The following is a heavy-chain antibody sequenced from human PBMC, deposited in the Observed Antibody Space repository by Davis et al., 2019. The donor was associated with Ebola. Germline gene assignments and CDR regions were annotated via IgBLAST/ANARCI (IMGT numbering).Heavy chain of an antibody. Sequence: ASVKVSCKASGYTFTGYYMHWVRQAPGQGLEWMGWINAHSGGTNYAQKFQGRVTMTRDTSISTAYMELSGLRSDDTAVYYCARAGGYCSGGSCFVANRFDPWGQGTLVTVSS. D-gene: IGHD2-15*01. V-gene: IGHV1-2*02. CDR1: GYTFTGYY. CDR3: ARAGGYCSGGSCFVANRFDP. CDR2: INAHSGGT. J-gene: IGHJ5*02.